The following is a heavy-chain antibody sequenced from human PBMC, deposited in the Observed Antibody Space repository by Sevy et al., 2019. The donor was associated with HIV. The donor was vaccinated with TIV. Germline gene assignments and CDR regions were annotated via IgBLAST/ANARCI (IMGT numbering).Heavy chain of an antibody. D-gene: IGHD2-2*01. CDR1: GFSFNMYW. CDR2: IKRDGSEK. J-gene: IGHJ6*02. Sequence: GGSLRLSCTASGFSFNMYWMSWVRQAPGQGLEWVAHIKRDGSEKYYVDSVRGRFTISRDNAKNSLYLQMNSRRAEDTAVYYCARDCSSTSCLWGLDVWGQGTTVTVSS. V-gene: IGHV3-7*03. CDR3: ARDCSSTSCLWGLDV.